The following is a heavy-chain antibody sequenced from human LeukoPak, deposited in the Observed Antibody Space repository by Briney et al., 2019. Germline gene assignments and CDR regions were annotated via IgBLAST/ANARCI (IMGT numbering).Heavy chain of an antibody. CDR2: LFSGGST. Sequence: SETLSLTCTVSDASISGYYWTWIRQPAGQGLEWIGRLFSGGSTNYNPSLKSRVSMSLDTSNNRFSLEVNFVSAADTAVYYCARGPRGLPEDWGQGTLVTVSS. CDR1: DASISGYY. V-gene: IGHV4-4*07. D-gene: IGHD1-14*01. J-gene: IGHJ4*02. CDR3: ARGPRGLPED.